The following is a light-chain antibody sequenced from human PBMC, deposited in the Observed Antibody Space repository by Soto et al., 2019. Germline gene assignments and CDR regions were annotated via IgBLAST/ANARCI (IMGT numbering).Light chain of an antibody. CDR2: GAS. V-gene: IGKV3-15*01. CDR3: QQYNTRLWT. Sequence: EVVMTQSPATLSVSPGERATLSCRASQSVNANLAWYQQKPGQAPRLLIHGASNRATGIPARFSGSGFGTEFILTFSSLQAEYFAVYYCQQYNTRLWTFGQGTKVEI. CDR1: QSVNAN. J-gene: IGKJ1*01.